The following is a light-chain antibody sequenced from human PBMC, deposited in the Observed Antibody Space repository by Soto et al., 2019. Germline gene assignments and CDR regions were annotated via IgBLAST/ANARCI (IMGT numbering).Light chain of an antibody. CDR3: ETWDSNNWV. V-gene: IGLV4-60*03. CDR1: SGHRSYI. Sequence: QSVLTQSSSASASLGSSVKLTCTLSSGHRSYIIAWHQQQPGKAPRYLMKLEDSGNYNKGSGVPDRFSGSSSGADRYLTISNLQSEDEDDYYCETWDSNNWVFGGGTKLTVL. J-gene: IGLJ3*02. CDR2: LEDSGNY.